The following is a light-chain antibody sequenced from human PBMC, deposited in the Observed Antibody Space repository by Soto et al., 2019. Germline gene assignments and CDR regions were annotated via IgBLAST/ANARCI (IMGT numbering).Light chain of an antibody. CDR1: QILVDRDGNTY. J-gene: IGKJ1*01. CDR2: NIS. V-gene: IGKV2-30*01. Sequence: DVVMTQSPLSLPVTLGQPASISCSSSQILVDRDGNTYFNWYQRRPGQPPRRLIYNISYRDSGVPDRFSGSGSGTYFTLKISRVEAEDVGFYYCMQGTLWPWTFGQGTKVEIK. CDR3: MQGTLWPWT.